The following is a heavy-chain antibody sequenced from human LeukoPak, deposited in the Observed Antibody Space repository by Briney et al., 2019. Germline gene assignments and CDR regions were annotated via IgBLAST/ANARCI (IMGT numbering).Heavy chain of an antibody. V-gene: IGHV5-51*01. CDR3: ASWGGYYDSSGHFDY. CDR1: GYGLTSYW. J-gene: IGHJ4*02. CDR2: IYPGDSDT. D-gene: IGHD3-22*01. Sequence: GESLKISCKGSGYGLTSYWIGWVRQMPGKGLEWMGNIYPGDSDTRYSPSFQGQVTISADKSISTAYLQWSSLKASDTAMYYCASWGGYYDSSGHFDYWGQGTLVTVSS.